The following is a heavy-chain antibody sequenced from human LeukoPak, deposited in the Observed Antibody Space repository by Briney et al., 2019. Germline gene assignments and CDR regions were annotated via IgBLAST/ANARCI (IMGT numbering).Heavy chain of an antibody. CDR2: IKQDGSEK. J-gene: IGHJ6*04. CDR3: ARVLRYYGSGSYSATDV. CDR1: GFTFSSYW. Sequence: GGSLRLSCAASGFTFSSYWMSWVRQAPGKGLEWVANIKQDGSEKYYVDSVKGRFTISRDNAKNSLYLQMNSLRAEDTAVYYCARVLRYYGSGSYSATDVWGKGTTVTISS. V-gene: IGHV3-7*01. D-gene: IGHD3-10*01.